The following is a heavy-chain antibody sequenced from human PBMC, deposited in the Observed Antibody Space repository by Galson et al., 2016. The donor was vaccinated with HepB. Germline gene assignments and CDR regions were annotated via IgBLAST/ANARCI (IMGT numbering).Heavy chain of an antibody. J-gene: IGHJ6*02. CDR3: ARERTGQGGMDV. V-gene: IGHV1-46*01. CDR1: GFPFPDYH. CDR2: INPSGGP. Sequence: SVKVSCKASGFPFPDYHMHWVRQAPGQGLEWMGLINPSGGPHYVQRFQDRLTVTRDTSTTTVYMDLSGLTSEDTAVYYCARERTGQGGMDVWGQGTTVIVSS.